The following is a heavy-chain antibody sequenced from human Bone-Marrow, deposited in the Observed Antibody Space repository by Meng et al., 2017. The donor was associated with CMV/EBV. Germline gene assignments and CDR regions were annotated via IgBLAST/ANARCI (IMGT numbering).Heavy chain of an antibody. J-gene: IGHJ5*02. D-gene: IGHD4-17*01. V-gene: IGHV4-59*01. CDR1: GASISSYY. Sequence: SETLSLTCTVSGASISSYYWSWIRQPPGKGPEWIGHIYDKGSTNHNPSLKSRVTISVDTSKNHFSLKLTSVTAPDTAVYYCAREEGYGDYRYNWFAPCGQGSLFTVSS. CDR3: AREEGYGDYRYNWFAP. CDR2: IYDKGST.